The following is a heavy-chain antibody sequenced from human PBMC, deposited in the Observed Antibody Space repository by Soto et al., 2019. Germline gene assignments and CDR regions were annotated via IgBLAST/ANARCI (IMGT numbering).Heavy chain of an antibody. J-gene: IGHJ4*03. CDR3: ARVHVMVVAGSTFDY. D-gene: IGHD6-19*01. CDR1: VDSVSSGSY. V-gene: IGHV4-38-2*02. Sequence: LSVTGTGPVDSVSSGSYWVCIRQPPGEGPEWIASIYHGGTTFYNPSLKSRISISVDTSKNQFSLRLTSVTAADTATYYCARVHVMVVAGSTFDYWGPGTMVTVSS. CDR2: IYHGGTT.